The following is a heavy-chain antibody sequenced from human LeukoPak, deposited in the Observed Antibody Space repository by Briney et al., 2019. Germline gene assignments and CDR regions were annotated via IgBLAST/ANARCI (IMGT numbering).Heavy chain of an antibody. CDR3: APRGDIEHSYVYGKWFDP. CDR2: INHSGSS. CDR1: GGSFSVYY. Sequence: SETLSLTCAVYGGSFSVYYWTWIRQPPGKGLEWIGEINHSGSSNYNSSLRSRVTISVDTSYKQFSLRLSSVTAADTAVYYCAPRGDIEHSYVYGKWFDPWGQGTRVTVS. J-gene: IGHJ5*02. V-gene: IGHV4-34*01. D-gene: IGHD5-18*01.